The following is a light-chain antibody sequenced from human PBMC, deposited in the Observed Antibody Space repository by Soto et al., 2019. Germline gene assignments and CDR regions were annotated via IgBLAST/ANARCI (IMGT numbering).Light chain of an antibody. J-gene: IGLJ2*01. CDR3: CSYAASYTLV. V-gene: IGLV2-11*01. CDR2: DVN. Sequence: QSALTQPRSESGSPGQSVTLSCTGTSSDVGGYHYVSWYQHHPGKAPKIIIYDVNKRPSGVPDRFSGSKSGNTASLTISGLQTEDETDYYCCSYAASYTLVFGGGTKVTVL. CDR1: SSDVGGYHY.